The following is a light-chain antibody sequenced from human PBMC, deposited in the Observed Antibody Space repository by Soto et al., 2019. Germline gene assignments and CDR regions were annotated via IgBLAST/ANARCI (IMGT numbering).Light chain of an antibody. CDR1: SSNIGAVFD. CDR3: QSYDSGLSGWL. V-gene: IGLV1-40*01. J-gene: IGLJ2*01. CDR2: ENT. Sequence: QLVLTQPPSVSGAPGQRVTISCPGSSSNIGAVFDVHWYQQVPGTAPKLLIYENTKRPSGVPDRFSGSKSGTSASLAITGRQAEDEADYYCQSYDSGLSGWLFGGGTKLTVL.